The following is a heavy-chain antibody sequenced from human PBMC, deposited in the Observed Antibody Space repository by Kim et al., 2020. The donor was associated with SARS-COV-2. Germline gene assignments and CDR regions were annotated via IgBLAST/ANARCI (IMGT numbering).Heavy chain of an antibody. J-gene: IGHJ6*02. V-gene: IGHV1-24*01. Sequence: ASVKVSCKVSGYTLTELSMHWVRQAPGKGLEWMGGFDPEDGETIYAQKFQGRVTMTEDTSTDTAYMELSSLRSEDTAVYYCATGVAVAGRSSDYYYYYGMDVWGQGTTVTASS. D-gene: IGHD6-19*01. CDR2: FDPEDGET. CDR3: ATGVAVAGRSSDYYYYYGMDV. CDR1: GYTLTELS.